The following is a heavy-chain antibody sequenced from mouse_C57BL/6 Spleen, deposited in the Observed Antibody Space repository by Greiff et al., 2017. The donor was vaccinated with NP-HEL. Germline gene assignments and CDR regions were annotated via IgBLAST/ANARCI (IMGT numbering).Heavy chain of an antibody. V-gene: IGHV1-69*01. CDR1: GYTFTSYW. CDR3: ARDYYGSSYDY. CDR2: IDPSDSYT. J-gene: IGHJ2*01. Sequence: QVQLKQPGAELVMPGASVKLSCKASGYTFTSYWMHWVKQRPGQGLEWIGEIDPSDSYTNYNQKFKGKSTLTVDKSSSTAYMQLSSLTSADSAVYYCARDYYGSSYDYWGQGTTLTVSS. D-gene: IGHD1-1*01.